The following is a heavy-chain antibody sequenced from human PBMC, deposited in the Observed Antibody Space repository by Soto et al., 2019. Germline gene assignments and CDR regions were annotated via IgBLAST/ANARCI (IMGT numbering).Heavy chain of an antibody. D-gene: IGHD3-10*01. J-gene: IGHJ5*02. CDR3: AHRPHWDYGSGSYYLNWFDP. CDR2: IYWDDDK. CDR1: GFSLSTSGVG. Sequence: ESGPTLVNPTQTLTLTCTFSGFSLSTSGVGVGWIRQPPGKALEWLALIYWDDDKRYSPSLKSRLTITKDTSKNQVVLTMTNMDPVDTATYYCAHRPHWDYGSGSYYLNWFDPWGQGTLVTVSS. V-gene: IGHV2-5*02.